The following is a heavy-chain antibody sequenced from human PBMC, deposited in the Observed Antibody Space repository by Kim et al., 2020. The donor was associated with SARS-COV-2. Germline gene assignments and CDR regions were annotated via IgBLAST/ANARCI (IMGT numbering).Heavy chain of an antibody. V-gene: IGHV3-64D*06. Sequence: VKGRFTISRDNSKNTLYLQMSSLRAEDTAVYYCVKQDVVEMTTITSSYVDYWGQGTLVTVSS. CDR3: VKQDVVEMTTITSSYVDY. D-gene: IGHD2-2*01. J-gene: IGHJ4*02.